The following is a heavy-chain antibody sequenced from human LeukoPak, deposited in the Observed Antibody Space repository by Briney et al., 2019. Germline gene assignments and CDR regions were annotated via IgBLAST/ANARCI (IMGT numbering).Heavy chain of an antibody. D-gene: IGHD3-10*01. CDR3: ARVIYYGSGSYYRPLGY. CDR2: ISSSSSTI. Sequence: PGGSLRLSCAASGFTFSSYSMNWVRQAPGKGLEWVSYISSSSSTIYYADSVKGRFTISRDNAKNSLYLQMNSLRAEDTAVYYCARVIYYGSGSYYRPLGYWGQGTLVTVSS. CDR1: GFTFSSYS. V-gene: IGHV3-48*04. J-gene: IGHJ4*02.